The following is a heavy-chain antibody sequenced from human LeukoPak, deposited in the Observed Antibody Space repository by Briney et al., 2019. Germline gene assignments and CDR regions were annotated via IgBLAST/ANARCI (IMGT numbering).Heavy chain of an antibody. CDR3: AKFPSDHDYVWGSYRPKGYHYYYYGMDV. Sequence: QSGGSLRLSCAASGFTFDDYAMHWVRQAPGKGLEWVSGISWNSGSIGYADSVKGRFTISRDNAKNSLYLQMNSLRAEDTALYYCAKFPSDHDYVWGSYRPKGYHYYYYGMDVWGQGTTVTVSS. CDR1: GFTFDDYA. V-gene: IGHV3-9*01. J-gene: IGHJ6*02. D-gene: IGHD3-16*02. CDR2: ISWNSGSI.